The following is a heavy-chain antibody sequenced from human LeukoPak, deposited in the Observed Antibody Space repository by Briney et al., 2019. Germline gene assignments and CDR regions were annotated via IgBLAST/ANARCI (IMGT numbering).Heavy chain of an antibody. V-gene: IGHV3-23*01. J-gene: IGHJ4*02. CDR1: GFTFNSYA. CDR3: AKRSGSYGPFDY. D-gene: IGHD3-10*01. Sequence: PGGSLRLSCAASGFTFNSYAMSWVRQAPGKGLEWVSALSGSGGSTYYADSVKGRFTISRDNSKNTLYLQMNSLRADDTAVYYCAKRSGSYGPFDYWGQGILVTVSS. CDR2: LSGSGGST.